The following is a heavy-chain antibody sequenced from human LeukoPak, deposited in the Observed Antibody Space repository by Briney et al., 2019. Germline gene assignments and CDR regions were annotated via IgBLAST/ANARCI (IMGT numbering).Heavy chain of an antibody. V-gene: IGHV4-61*02. D-gene: IGHD1-14*01. CDR1: GGSISSGSYY. CDR2: IYTSGST. CDR3: ARGPGIQPFQH. J-gene: IGHJ1*01. Sequence: PSETLSLTRTVSGGSISSGSYYWSWIRQPAGKGLEWIGRIYTSGSTNYNPSLKSRVTISVDTSKNQFSLKLSSVTAADTAVYYCARGPGIQPFQHWARAPWSPSPQ.